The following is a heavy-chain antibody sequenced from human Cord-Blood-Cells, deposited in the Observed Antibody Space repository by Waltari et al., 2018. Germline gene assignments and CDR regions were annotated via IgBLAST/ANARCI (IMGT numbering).Heavy chain of an antibody. CDR3: ATDGDGYNNFDY. CDR1: GYTLPELS. CDR2: FDPEDGET. Sequence: QVQLVQSGAEVKKPGASVKGACQVSGYTLPELSMHWVRQAPGKGLEWMGGFDPEDGETIYAQKFQGRVTMTEDTSTDTAYMELSSLRSEDTAVYYCATDGDGYNNFDYWGQGTLVTVSS. V-gene: IGHV1-24*01. J-gene: IGHJ4*02. D-gene: IGHD5-12*01.